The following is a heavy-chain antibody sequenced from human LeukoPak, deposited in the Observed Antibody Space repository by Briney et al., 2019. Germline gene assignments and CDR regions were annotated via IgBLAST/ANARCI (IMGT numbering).Heavy chain of an antibody. J-gene: IGHJ5*02. Sequence: SETLSLTCTVSSGSISTSNYYWGWVRQPPGKALEWIGNIFYSGSTYYNPSLKSRVTISVDTSKNQFSLKLSSVTAADTAVYYCARHRYVWGSYRYVNWFDPWGQGTLVTVSS. CDR1: SGSISTSNYY. CDR3: ARHRYVWGSYRYVNWFDP. CDR2: IFYSGST. V-gene: IGHV4-39*07. D-gene: IGHD3-16*02.